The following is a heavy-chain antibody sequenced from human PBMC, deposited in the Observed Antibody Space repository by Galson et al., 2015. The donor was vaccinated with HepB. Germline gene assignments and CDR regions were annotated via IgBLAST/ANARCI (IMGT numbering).Heavy chain of an antibody. Sequence: TLSLTCSLYDDSIGGFWWSWIRLRPDTGLEWLGYVDHRGRTYYTPSLRSRLTLAVDTFNNQFFLTLNSMTVADAAIYFCARTNSGKYAKNYDFYYLDVWGEGVVVTVSS. CDR3: ARTNSGKYAKNYDFYYLDV. CDR2: VDHRGRT. J-gene: IGHJ6*03. V-gene: IGHV4-31*03. D-gene: IGHD1-26*01. CDR1: DDSIGGFW.